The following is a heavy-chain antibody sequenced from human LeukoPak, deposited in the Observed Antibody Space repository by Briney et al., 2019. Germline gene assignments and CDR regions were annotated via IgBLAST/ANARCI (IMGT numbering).Heavy chain of an antibody. CDR2: IKQDGSEK. CDR3: ARVGCSSTSCYRGEWFDP. Sequence: GGSLRLSCTASGFTFSNYWMHWVRQAPGKGLEWVANIKQDGSEKFYVDSVKGRFTISRDNAKNSLYVQMNSLRAEDTAVYYCARVGCSSTSCYRGEWFDPWGQGTLVTVSS. J-gene: IGHJ5*02. CDR1: GFTFSNYW. D-gene: IGHD2-2*02. V-gene: IGHV3-7*01.